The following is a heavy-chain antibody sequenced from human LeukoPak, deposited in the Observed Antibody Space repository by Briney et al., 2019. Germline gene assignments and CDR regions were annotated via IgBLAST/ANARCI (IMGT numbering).Heavy chain of an antibody. CDR1: GFTFSSYW. D-gene: IGHD1-26*01. Sequence: PGGTLRLSCAASGFTFSSYWMHWVRQAPGRGLVWVAYINTDGSSTNYADSVKGRFTISRDNAKNTLYLQMNSLRGEDTAVYYCARDPVGAPSIDYWGQGTLLTVSS. V-gene: IGHV3-74*01. CDR3: ARDPVGAPSIDY. J-gene: IGHJ4*02. CDR2: INTDGSST.